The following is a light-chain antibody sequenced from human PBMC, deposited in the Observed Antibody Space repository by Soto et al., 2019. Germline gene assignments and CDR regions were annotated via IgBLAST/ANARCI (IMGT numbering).Light chain of an antibody. CDR3: QQRSNWPLT. CDR1: QSVSSY. CDR2: DAS. V-gene: IGKV3-11*01. J-gene: IGKJ4*01. Sequence: EIVLTQSPATLSLSPGQRAALSCRASQSVSSYLAWYQQKAGQAPRLLIHDASKRATVIPARFSGSGSGTDFSLTISGLEPEDFAVYYCQQRSNWPLTFGGGTKVEIK.